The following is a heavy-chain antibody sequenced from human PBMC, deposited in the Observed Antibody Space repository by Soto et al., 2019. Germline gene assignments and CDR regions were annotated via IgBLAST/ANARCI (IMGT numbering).Heavy chain of an antibody. CDR3: AREDGVVGATSAFDY. CDR2: INGRGNYK. D-gene: IGHD1-26*01. Sequence: GGSLRLSCAASGFTLTTYTRNWVRQAPGMGLEWVSSINGRGNYKYYTDSVEGRFTISRDNAQNSLYLQMNSLRAEDTAVYYCAREDGVVGATSAFDYWGQGTLVTVYS. J-gene: IGHJ4*02. V-gene: IGHV3-21*01. CDR1: GFTLTTYT.